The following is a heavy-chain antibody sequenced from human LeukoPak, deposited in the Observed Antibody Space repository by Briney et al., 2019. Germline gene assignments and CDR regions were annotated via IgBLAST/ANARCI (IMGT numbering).Heavy chain of an antibody. CDR2: IYTSGST. CDR3: ARYSSPSHYYYYGMDV. V-gene: IGHV4-4*07. D-gene: IGHD6-6*01. CDR1: GGSISSYY. J-gene: IGHJ6*02. Sequence: SETLSLTCTVSGGSISSYYWSWIRQPAGKGLEWIGRIYTSGSTNYNPSLKSRVTMSVDTSKNQFSLKLSSVTAADTAVYYCARYSSPSHYYYYGMDVWGQGTTVTVSS.